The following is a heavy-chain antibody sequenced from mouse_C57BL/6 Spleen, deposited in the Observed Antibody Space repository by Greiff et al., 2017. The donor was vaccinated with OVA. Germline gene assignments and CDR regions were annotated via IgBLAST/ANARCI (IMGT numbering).Heavy chain of an antibody. J-gene: IGHJ2*01. V-gene: IGHV1-64*01. D-gene: IGHD2-4*01. Sequence: QVQLKQPGAELVKPGASVKLSCKASGYTFTSYWMHWVKQRPGQGLEWIGMIHPNSGSTNYNEKFKSKATLTVDKSSSTAYMQLSSLTSEDSAVYYWARAGDYDALYYFDYWGQGTTLTVSS. CDR2: IHPNSGST. CDR1: GYTFTSYW. CDR3: ARAGDYDALYYFDY.